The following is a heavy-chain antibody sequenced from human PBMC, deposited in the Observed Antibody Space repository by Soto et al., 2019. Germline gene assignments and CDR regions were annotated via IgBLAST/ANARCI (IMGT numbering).Heavy chain of an antibody. J-gene: IGHJ3*02. Sequence: GGSLRLSCAASGFTFSSYWMSWVRQAPGKGLEGVANIKQDGSGKYYVDSVKGRFTISRDNAKNSLYLQMNSLTAEDTAVYYCARDPLGAFDIWGQGTMVTVSS. CDR2: IKQDGSGK. CDR1: GFTFSSYW. CDR3: ARDPLGAFDI. V-gene: IGHV3-7*01. D-gene: IGHD6-13*01.